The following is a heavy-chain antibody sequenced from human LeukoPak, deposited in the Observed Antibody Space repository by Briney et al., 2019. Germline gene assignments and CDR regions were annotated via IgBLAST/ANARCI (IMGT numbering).Heavy chain of an antibody. CDR1: GFTFSSYA. J-gene: IGHJ1*01. CDR3: SLEGSSWYRYFQH. CDR2: INQDGNEK. D-gene: IGHD6-13*01. V-gene: IGHV3-7*05. Sequence: PGGSLRLSCAASGFTFSSYAMSWVRQAPGKGLEWVANINQDGNEKYYVDSLKDRFTISRDNAKNSLYLQMNSLRAEDTAVYYSSLEGSSWYRYFQHWGQGTLVTVSS.